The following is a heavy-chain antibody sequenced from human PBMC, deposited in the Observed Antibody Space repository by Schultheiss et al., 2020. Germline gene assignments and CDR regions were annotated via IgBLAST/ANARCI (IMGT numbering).Heavy chain of an antibody. V-gene: IGHV4-30-4*08. CDR3: ARANYDSSDHNYVLDY. Sequence: SQILSLTCTVSGGSISSGGYYWSWIRQHPGKGLEWIGYIYYSGSTNYNPSLKSRVTISVDTSKNQFSLKLSSVTAADTAVYYCARANYDSSDHNYVLDYWGQGTLLNVHS. CDR2: IYYSGST. CDR1: GGSISSGGYY. D-gene: IGHD3-22*01. J-gene: IGHJ4*02.